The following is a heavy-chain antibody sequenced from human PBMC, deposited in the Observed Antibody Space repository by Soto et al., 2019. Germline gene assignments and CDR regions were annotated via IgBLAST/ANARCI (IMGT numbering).Heavy chain of an antibody. CDR3: AKASHNDFWSAYRYFHF. V-gene: IGHV3-9*01. Sequence: GGSLRLSCAASGFTFDDHAMHWVRQRPGKGLEWVSGINWNSATIDYAASVKGRFTISRDNAKNSVSLQMSGLRDEDTALYFCAKASHNDFWSAYRYFHFWGPGAMVTVYS. J-gene: IGHJ4*02. CDR1: GFTFDDHA. CDR2: INWNSATI. D-gene: IGHD3-3*01.